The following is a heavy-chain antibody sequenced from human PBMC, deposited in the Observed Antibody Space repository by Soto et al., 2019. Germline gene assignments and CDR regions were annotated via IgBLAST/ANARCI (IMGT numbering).Heavy chain of an antibody. V-gene: IGHV3-15*07. CDR1: GFTFSNAC. CDR3: TTRIKPLDYSSLYDYYGMDV. D-gene: IGHD4-4*01. CDR2: IKSKSDGGTT. Sequence: PGGSLRLSCVVSGFTFSNACMNWVRQAPGKGLEWVGRIKSKSDGGTTDYAAPVKGRFTISRDDSKNTLYLQMNSLKAEDTAVYFCTTRIKPLDYSSLYDYYGMDVWGQGTTVTVSS. J-gene: IGHJ6*02.